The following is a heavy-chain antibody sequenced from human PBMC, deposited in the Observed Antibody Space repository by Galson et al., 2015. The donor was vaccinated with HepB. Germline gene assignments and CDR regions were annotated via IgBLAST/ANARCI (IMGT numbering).Heavy chain of an antibody. CDR2: INPNSGGT. D-gene: IGHD3-3*01. CDR1: GYTFTGYY. J-gene: IGHJ6*03. V-gene: IGHV1-2*02. Sequence: SVKVSCKASGYTFTGYYMHWVRQAPGQGLEWMGWINPNSGGTNYAQKFQGRVTMTRDTSISTAYMELSRLRSDDTAVYYCARDRERFLEWLSNYYYYYYMDVWGKGTTVTVSS. CDR3: ARDRERFLEWLSNYYYYYYMDV.